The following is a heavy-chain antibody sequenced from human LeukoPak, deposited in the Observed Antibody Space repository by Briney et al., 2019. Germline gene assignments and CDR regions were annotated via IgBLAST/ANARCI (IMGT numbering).Heavy chain of an antibody. V-gene: IGHV1-69*13. CDR3: ARSTLGGDGYNPVYYYYGMDV. J-gene: IGHJ6*02. Sequence: ASVKVSCKASGGTFSSYAISWVRQAPGQGLEWMGGIIPIFGTANCAQKFQGRVTITADESTSTAYMELSSLRSEDTAVYYCARSTLGGDGYNPVYYYYGMDVWGQGTTVTVSS. CDR2: IIPIFGTA. CDR1: GGTFSSYA. D-gene: IGHD5-24*01.